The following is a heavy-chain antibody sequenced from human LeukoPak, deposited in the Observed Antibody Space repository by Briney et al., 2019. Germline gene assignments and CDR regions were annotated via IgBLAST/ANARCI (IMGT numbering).Heavy chain of an antibody. CDR3: ARGPVAVATFDY. Sequence: GGSLRLSCAASGFTFSSYAMSWVRQAPGKGLEWVSAISGSGGSTYYADSVKGRFTISRDNAKNSLYLQMNSLRAEDTAVYYCARGPVAVATFDYWGQGTLVTVSS. D-gene: IGHD6-19*01. V-gene: IGHV3-23*01. CDR1: GFTFSSYA. CDR2: ISGSGGST. J-gene: IGHJ4*02.